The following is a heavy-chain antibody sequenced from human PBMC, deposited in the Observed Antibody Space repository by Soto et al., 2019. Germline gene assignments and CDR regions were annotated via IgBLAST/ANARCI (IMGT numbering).Heavy chain of an antibody. CDR1: GFTFSDYY. Sequence: QVQLVESGGGLVKPGGSLRLSCAASGFTFSDYYMSWICQAPGKGLERVSYISSSSSYTNYADSVKGRFTISRDNAKNSLYLQMNSLRAEDTAVYYCARTIAAAGGRRYFDLWGRGTLVTVSS. CDR2: ISSSSSYT. J-gene: IGHJ2*01. D-gene: IGHD6-13*01. V-gene: IGHV3-11*05. CDR3: ARTIAAAGGRRYFDL.